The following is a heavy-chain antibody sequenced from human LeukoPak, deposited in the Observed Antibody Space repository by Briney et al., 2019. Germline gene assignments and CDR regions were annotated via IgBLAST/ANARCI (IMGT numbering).Heavy chain of an antibody. CDR3: AKDIAAAPDFDY. J-gene: IGHJ4*02. Sequence: GGSLRLSCAASGFTFSSYGMHWVRQAPGKGLEWVAVISYDGSNKYYADSVKGRFTISRDNSKNTLYLQMNSLRAEDTAVYYCAKDIAAAPDFDYWGQGTLVTVSS. D-gene: IGHD6-13*01. CDR2: ISYDGSNK. CDR1: GFTFSSYG. V-gene: IGHV3-30*18.